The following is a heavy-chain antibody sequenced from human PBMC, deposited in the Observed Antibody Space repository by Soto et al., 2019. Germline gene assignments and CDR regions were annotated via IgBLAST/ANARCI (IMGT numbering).Heavy chain of an antibody. Sequence: GASVKVSCKASGYTFTSYGISWVRQAPGQGLEWMGWISAYNGNTNYAQKLQGRVTMTTDTSTSTAYMELRSLRSDDTAVYYCASPANYGSGGYWGEYYYYGMDVWGQGTTVTVSS. J-gene: IGHJ6*02. CDR3: ASPANYGSGGYWGEYYYYGMDV. CDR1: GYTFTSYG. V-gene: IGHV1-18*04. CDR2: ISAYNGNT. D-gene: IGHD3-10*01.